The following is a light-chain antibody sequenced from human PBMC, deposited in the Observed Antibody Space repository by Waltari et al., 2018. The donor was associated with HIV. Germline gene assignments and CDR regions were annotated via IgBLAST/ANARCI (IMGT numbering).Light chain of an antibody. CDR3: QSFDTGLRGWV. Sequence: QSVLTQPPSVSGAPGQRVIISCTGRNSNIGAGYDVHWYLHLGGSVPQLLIYANNNRPSGVPERFSGSRSGISASLVITGLQAEDEADYYCQSFDTGLRGWVLGGGTKLTVL. CDR2: ANN. CDR1: NSNIGAGYD. J-gene: IGLJ3*02. V-gene: IGLV1-40*01.